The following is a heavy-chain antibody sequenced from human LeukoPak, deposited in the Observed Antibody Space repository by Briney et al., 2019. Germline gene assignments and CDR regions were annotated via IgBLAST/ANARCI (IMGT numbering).Heavy chain of an antibody. CDR1: GGSFSDYY. CDR2: VNHSGST. Sequence: SETLSLTCAVYGGSFSDYYWSWIRQPPGKGLEWIGEVNHSGSTNYNPSLKSRVTISVDTSKNQFSLKLSSVTAADTAVYFCARGLRRRSMIVVPRRALWFDPWGQGTLVTVSS. V-gene: IGHV4-34*01. CDR3: ARGLRRRSMIVVPRRALWFDP. J-gene: IGHJ5*02. D-gene: IGHD3-22*01.